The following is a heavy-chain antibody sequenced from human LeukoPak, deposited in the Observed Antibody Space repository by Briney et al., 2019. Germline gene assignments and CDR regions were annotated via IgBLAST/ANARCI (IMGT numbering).Heavy chain of an antibody. CDR2: FFLSGGP. D-gene: IGHD1-14*01. CDR1: GDFIRSSEW. Sequence: PSGTLSLTCDVSGDFIRSSEWWSWVRQPPGKGLEWIGQFFLSGGPNYRPSLRSRVTIVDRSKSQFSLKMASVTAADTAIYCCVRNGRYCLDYWGQGTLVTVSS. V-gene: IGHV4-4*01. J-gene: IGHJ4*02. CDR3: VRNGRYCLDY.